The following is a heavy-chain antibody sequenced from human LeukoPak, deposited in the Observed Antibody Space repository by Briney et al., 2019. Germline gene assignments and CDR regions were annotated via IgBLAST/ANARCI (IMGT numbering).Heavy chain of an antibody. CDR1: GFIFSSYE. V-gene: IGHV3-48*03. CDR3: ASSQGSYLPFDY. J-gene: IGHJ4*02. CDR2: ISSSGSTI. D-gene: IGHD3-10*01. Sequence: GGSLRLSCAASGFIFSSYEMNWVRQAPGKGLEWVSYISSSGSTIYYADSVKGRFTISRDNAKNSLYLQMNSLRAEDTAVYYCASSQGSYLPFDYWGQGTLVTVSS.